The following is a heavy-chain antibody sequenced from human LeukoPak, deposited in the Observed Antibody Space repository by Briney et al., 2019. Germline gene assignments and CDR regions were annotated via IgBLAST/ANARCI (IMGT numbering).Heavy chain of an antibody. CDR3: ARGADYAFDI. Sequence: PGGSPRLSCAASGFSFSSSSMNWVRQAPGEGLEWASHITTRSSTIYAYSVKGRFAISRDNARNSLYLQMSSLRDEDTAVYYCARGADYAFDIWGQGTMAAASS. D-gene: IGHD2-21*02. J-gene: IGHJ3*02. CDR1: GFSFSSSS. CDR2: ITTRSSTI. V-gene: IGHV3-48*02.